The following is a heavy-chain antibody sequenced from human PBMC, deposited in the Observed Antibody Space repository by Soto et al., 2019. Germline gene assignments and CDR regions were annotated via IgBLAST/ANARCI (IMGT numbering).Heavy chain of an antibody. D-gene: IGHD3-10*01. V-gene: IGHV4-59*01. CDR3: ASRNYYGSGSYYNEIYYYYMDV. Sequence: SETLSLTCTVSGGSIISYYWSWSRQPPWKGLEWIGYIYYSGSTNYNPSLKSRVTISVDTSKNQFSLKLSSVTAADTAVYYCASRNYYGSGSYYNEIYYYYMDVWGKGTTVT. CDR1: GGSIISYY. J-gene: IGHJ6*03. CDR2: IYYSGST.